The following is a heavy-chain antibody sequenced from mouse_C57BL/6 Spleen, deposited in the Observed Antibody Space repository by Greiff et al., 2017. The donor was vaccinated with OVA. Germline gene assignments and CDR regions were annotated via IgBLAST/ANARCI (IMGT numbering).Heavy chain of an antibody. V-gene: IGHV1-81*01. J-gene: IGHJ2*01. Sequence: QQSGAELARPGASVKLSCTASGYTFTSYGISWVKQRTGQGLEWIGEIYPRSGNTYYNEKFKGKATLTADKSSSTAYMELRSLTSEDSAVYFCARFPNWDYFDYWGQGTTLTVSS. CDR2: IYPRSGNT. CDR1: GYTFTSYG. D-gene: IGHD4-1*02. CDR3: ARFPNWDYFDY.